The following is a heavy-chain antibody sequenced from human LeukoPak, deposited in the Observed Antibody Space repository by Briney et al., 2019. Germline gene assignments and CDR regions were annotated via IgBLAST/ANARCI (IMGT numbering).Heavy chain of an antibody. V-gene: IGHV3-72*01. Sequence: GGSLRLSCAASGFTFSDHYMDWVRRAPGKGLEWVGRSRNKANSYTTEYAASVKGRFTISRDESKNSLFLEMNSLKTEDTAVYYCARGVTPSWFDLWGQGTLVTVSS. CDR3: ARGVTPSWFDL. CDR2: SRNKANSYTT. J-gene: IGHJ5*02. CDR1: GFTFSDHY. D-gene: IGHD2-21*02.